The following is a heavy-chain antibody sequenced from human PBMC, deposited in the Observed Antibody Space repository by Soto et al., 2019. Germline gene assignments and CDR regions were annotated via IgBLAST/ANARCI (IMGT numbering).Heavy chain of an antibody. V-gene: IGHV4-34*01. CDR3: AKSLYP. CDR1: GGSFSGYY. CDR2: INHSGST. Sequence: PSETLSLTCAVYGGSFSGYYWSWIRQPPGKGLEWIGEINHSGSTNYNPSLKSRVTISVDTSKNHLSLKLSSVTAAVTAVYYCAKSLYPWGQGTLVTVSS. J-gene: IGHJ5*02.